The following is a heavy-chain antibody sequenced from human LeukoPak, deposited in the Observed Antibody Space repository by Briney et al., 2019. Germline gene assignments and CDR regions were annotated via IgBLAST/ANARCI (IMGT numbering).Heavy chain of an antibody. CDR2: IDSSGGYM. J-gene: IGHJ4*02. CDR1: GFTFSSYW. V-gene: IGHV3-21*06. Sequence: PGGSLRLSCAASGFTFSSYWMSWVRQAPGKGLEWVSSIDSSGGYMFYADSVKGRFIISRDNAKDSLYLQTNSLRVEDTAVYYCLRGDRRDYWGQGTLVTVSS. CDR3: LRGDRRDY.